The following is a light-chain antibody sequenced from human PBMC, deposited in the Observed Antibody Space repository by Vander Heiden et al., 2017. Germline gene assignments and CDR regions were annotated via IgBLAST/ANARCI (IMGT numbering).Light chain of an antibody. CDR2: YKSDSDK. CDR3: MIWHSSAYV. CDR1: SGINVDAYR. Sequence: QAVLTQPSSLSASPGASASLTCAVRSGINVDAYRIYWYQQKPGSPPQYLLSYKSDSDKQQGSGVPSRFSGSKDDSANAGILLISGLQSEDEADYYCMIWHSSAYVFGTGTKVTVL. J-gene: IGLJ1*01. V-gene: IGLV5-45*03.